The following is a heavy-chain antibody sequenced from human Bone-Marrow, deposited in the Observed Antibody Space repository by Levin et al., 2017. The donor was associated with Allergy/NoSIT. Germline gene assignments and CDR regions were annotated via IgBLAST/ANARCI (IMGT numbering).Heavy chain of an antibody. V-gene: IGHV3-7*01. Sequence: LSLTCAASGFPFRPYWMTWVRQAPGKGLEWVANIKPDGTEKSYADSVRGRFTISRDNAGSSLHLQMNSLRVEDTAVYYCAREDYRSFDFWGQGTLVTVSS. D-gene: IGHD3-16*01. CDR1: GFPFRPYW. CDR3: AREDYRSFDF. J-gene: IGHJ4*02. CDR2: IKPDGTEK.